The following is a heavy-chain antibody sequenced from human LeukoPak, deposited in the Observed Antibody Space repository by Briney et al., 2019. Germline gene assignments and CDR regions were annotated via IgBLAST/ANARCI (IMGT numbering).Heavy chain of an antibody. D-gene: IGHD6-19*01. J-gene: IGHJ2*01. CDR3: AKTVAGYWYFDL. V-gene: IGHV4-59*08. CDR1: GGSFSGYY. CDR2: IYYSGST. Sequence: PSETLSLTCAVYGGSFSGYYWSWIRQPPGKALEWIGYIYYSGSTNYNPSLKSRVTISVDPSKNQFSLKLNSVTAADTAVYYCAKTVAGYWYFDLWGRGTLVTVSS.